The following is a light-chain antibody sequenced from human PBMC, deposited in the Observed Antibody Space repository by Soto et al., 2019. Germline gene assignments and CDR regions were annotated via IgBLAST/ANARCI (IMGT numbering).Light chain of an antibody. Sequence: EIVLTQSPGTLSLSPGERATLSCRASQSVSSIYLAWYQQKPGQAPRLLIYGASSRATGIPDRFSGSGSGTDFTLTISRLEPEDFAVYYCQQYGSSPRTFGQWNKVEIK. J-gene: IGKJ1*01. CDR3: QQYGSSPRT. V-gene: IGKV3-20*01. CDR1: QSVSSIY. CDR2: GAS.